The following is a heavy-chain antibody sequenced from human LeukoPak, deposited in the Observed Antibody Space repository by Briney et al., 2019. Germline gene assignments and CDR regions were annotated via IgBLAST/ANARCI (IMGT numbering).Heavy chain of an antibody. CDR1: GFTFSSYT. CDR3: ARGGYYDTSGPDY. CDR2: ISTRSSYI. Sequence: GGSLRLSCAASGFTFSSYTMNWVRQAPGKGLEWVSSISTRSSYIYYADSVKGRFAISRDNAKNSLYLQMNSLRAEDTAVYYCARGGYYDTSGPDYWGQGTLVTVSS. J-gene: IGHJ4*02. D-gene: IGHD3-22*01. V-gene: IGHV3-21*01.